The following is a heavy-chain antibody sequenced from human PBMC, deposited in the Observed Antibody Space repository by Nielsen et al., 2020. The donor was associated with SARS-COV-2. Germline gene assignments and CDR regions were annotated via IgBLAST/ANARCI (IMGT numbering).Heavy chain of an antibody. Sequence: GGSLRLSCAASGFPLRNYAMTWVRQAPGKGLEWVSASGGSGGSTFYADSVKGRFTISRDTSKTTLYLQMNSLRAEDTAVYYCAKSVFYWFDSWGQGTLVTVSS. D-gene: IGHD2/OR15-2a*01. V-gene: IGHV3-23*01. CDR3: AKSVFYWFDS. CDR1: GFPLRNYA. J-gene: IGHJ5*01. CDR2: SGGSGGST.